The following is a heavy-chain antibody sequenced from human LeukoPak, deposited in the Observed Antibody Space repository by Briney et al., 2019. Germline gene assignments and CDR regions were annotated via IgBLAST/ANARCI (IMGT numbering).Heavy chain of an antibody. D-gene: IGHD6-13*01. CDR2: ISAYNGNT. Sequence: ASVKVSCKASGYTFTSYDINWVRQATGQGLEWMGWISAYNGNTNYAQKLQGRVTMTTDTSTSTAYMELRSLRSDDTAVYYCAREVSSWYIGYYYYYYGMDVWGQGTTVTVSS. CDR1: GYTFTSYD. V-gene: IGHV1-18*01. CDR3: AREVSSWYIGYYYYYYGMDV. J-gene: IGHJ6*02.